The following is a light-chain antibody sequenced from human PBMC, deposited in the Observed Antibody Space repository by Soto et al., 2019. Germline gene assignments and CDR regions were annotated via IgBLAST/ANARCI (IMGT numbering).Light chain of an antibody. J-gene: IGLJ2*01. V-gene: IGLV2-14*01. CDR1: SSDVVAHDF. CDR3: NSSTLSKTVI. Sequence: QSALTQPASVSGAPGQSITISCSGTSSDVVAHDFVSWYQHHPDKAPKVIIFEVTKRPSGVSNRFSGSKTGNTASLTISGLQAEDEADYYCNSSTLSKTVIFGGGTQLTLL. CDR2: EVT.